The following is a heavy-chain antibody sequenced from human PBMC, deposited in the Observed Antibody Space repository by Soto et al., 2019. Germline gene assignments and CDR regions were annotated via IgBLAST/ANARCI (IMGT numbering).Heavy chain of an antibody. CDR2: IYYSGST. CDR1: GGSISSYY. J-gene: IGHJ1*01. CDR3: AREPLGYCSGGSCPGYFQH. Sequence: PSETLSLTCTVSGGSISSYYWSWIRQPPGKGLEWIGYIYYSGSTNYDPSLKSRATISVDTSKNQFSLKLSSVTAADTAVYYCAREPLGYCSGGSCPGYFQHWGQGTLVTVSS. D-gene: IGHD2-15*01. V-gene: IGHV4-59*01.